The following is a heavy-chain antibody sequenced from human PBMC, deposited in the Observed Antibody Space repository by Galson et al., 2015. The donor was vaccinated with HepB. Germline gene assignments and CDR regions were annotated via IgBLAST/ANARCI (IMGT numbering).Heavy chain of an antibody. J-gene: IGHJ4*01. CDR1: GFTFSSYW. D-gene: IGHD6-19*01. V-gene: IGHV3-74*03. CDR3: ARGRESGWQYPLGY. Sequence: SLRLSCAASGFTFSSYWMHWVRQGPGKGLVWVSRINSDESSTTYADSVKGRFTISRDNAKNTVYLQMNSLRAEDTAVYYCARGRESGWQYPLGYWGHGTLVSVSS. CDR2: INSDESST.